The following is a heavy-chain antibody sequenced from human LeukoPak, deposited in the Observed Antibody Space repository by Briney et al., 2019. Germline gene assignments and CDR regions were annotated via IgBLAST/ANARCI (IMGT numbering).Heavy chain of an antibody. Sequence: GGSLRLSCAASGFTFSSYDMHWVRQAPGKGLEWVAVISYDESNKYYTDSVKGRFTISRDNSKNTLYLQMNSLRTEDTAVYYCASPFPQPTTVTTAPGYWGQGTLVTVSS. CDR2: ISYDESNK. D-gene: IGHD4-17*01. CDR1: GFTFSSYD. V-gene: IGHV3-30-3*01. CDR3: ASPFPQPTTVTTAPGY. J-gene: IGHJ4*02.